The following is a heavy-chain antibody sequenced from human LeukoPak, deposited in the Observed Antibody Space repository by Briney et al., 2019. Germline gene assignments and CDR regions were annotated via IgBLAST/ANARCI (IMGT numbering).Heavy chain of an antibody. CDR2: INPNSGGT. CDR1: GYTFTNFY. CDR3: AREGYGGNWYYFDY. D-gene: IGHD4-23*01. J-gene: IGHJ4*02. Sequence: ASVKVSCKASGYTFTNFYIHWVRQAPGQGLEWMGWINPNSGGTNYAQKFQGRVTMTRDTSISTAYMELSRLRSDDTAVYYCAREGYGGNWYYFDYWGQGTLVTVSS. V-gene: IGHV1-2*02.